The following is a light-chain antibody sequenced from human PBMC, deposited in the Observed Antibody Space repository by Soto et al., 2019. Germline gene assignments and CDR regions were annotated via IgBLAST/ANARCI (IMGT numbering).Light chain of an antibody. V-gene: IGKV1-8*01. CDR2: AAS. J-gene: IGKJ3*01. Sequence: AIRMTQSPSSLSASTGDRVTITCRASQGISSYLAWYQQKPGKAPKLLIYAASTLQSGVPSRFSGSGSGTYFPLTISSLQSEDLATYYCQQYYSYPFTFGPGTKVDS. CDR1: QGISSY. CDR3: QQYYSYPFT.